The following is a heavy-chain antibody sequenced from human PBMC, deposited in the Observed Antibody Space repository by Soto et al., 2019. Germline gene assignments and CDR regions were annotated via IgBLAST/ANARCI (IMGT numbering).Heavy chain of an antibody. CDR2: TRNKANSYTT. Sequence: EVQLVESGGGLVQPGGSLRLSCAASGFTFSDHYMDWVRQAPGKGLEWVGRTRNKANSYTTEYAASVKGRFTISRDDSKNARYLQMNSLKTEDTAVYYGARDGEGGVDYWGQGTLVTVSS. CDR1: GFTFSDHY. D-gene: IGHD3-10*01. V-gene: IGHV3-72*01. CDR3: ARDGEGGVDY. J-gene: IGHJ4*02.